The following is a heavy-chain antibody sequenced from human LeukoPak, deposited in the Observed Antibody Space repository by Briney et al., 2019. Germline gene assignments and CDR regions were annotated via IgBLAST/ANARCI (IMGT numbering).Heavy chain of an antibody. D-gene: IGHD1-1*01. CDR1: GFTFSSYS. CDR2: ISSSSSYM. CDR3: ARGGSWNWNAPFDY. V-gene: IGHV3-21*01. J-gene: IGHJ4*02. Sequence: MAGGSLRLSCAASGFTFSSYSMNWVRQAPGKGLEWVSSISSSSSYMYYADSVKGRFTISRDNAKNSLYLQLNSLRAEDTAVYYCARGGSWNWNAPFDYWGQGILVTVSS.